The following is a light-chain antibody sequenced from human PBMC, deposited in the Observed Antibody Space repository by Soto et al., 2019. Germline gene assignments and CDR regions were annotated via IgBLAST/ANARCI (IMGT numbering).Light chain of an antibody. CDR3: QHYNNWPLT. Sequence: IVLTQSPATLSLSPGERATLSCRASQSVSSSYLAWYQQKPGQTPRLLIYGASNRATGIPDRVSGSGSGTEFTLTISSLKSEDYEVYYCQHYNNWPLTFGGGTKVDIK. CDR1: QSVSSSY. CDR2: GAS. V-gene: IGKV3D-20*02. J-gene: IGKJ4*01.